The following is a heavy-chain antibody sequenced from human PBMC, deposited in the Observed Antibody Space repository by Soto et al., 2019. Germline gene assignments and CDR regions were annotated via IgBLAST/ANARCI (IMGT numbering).Heavy chain of an antibody. CDR2: LGGSNSDT. CDR3: AKDKVDHNSVWDPFDI. J-gene: IGHJ3*02. CDR1: GFTFSDYA. V-gene: IGHV3-23*01. Sequence: PGGSLRLSCAASGFTFSDYAMSWVCQAPGKGLEWVSGLGGSNSDTHYAASVEGRFTVSRDNSRSTLFLQMNSLRVEDTAVYYCAKDKVDHNSVWDPFDIWGQGTMVTVSS. D-gene: IGHD2-15*01.